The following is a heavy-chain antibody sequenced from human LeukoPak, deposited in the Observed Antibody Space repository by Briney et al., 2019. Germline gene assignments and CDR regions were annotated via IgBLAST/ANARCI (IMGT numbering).Heavy chain of an antibody. CDR3: ARGRGIFNYDTFMDV. CDR2: ISAGGTRT. Sequence: GGSLRLSCAASGFSFRNYAMAWVRQAPGKGLEWVSGISAGGTRTYYTNSVRGRFTIFRDNSMDTVYLQMNSLRAEDTAVYYCARGRGIFNYDTFMDVWGKGTTVTISS. V-gene: IGHV3-23*01. J-gene: IGHJ6*03. D-gene: IGHD3-9*01. CDR1: GFSFRNYA.